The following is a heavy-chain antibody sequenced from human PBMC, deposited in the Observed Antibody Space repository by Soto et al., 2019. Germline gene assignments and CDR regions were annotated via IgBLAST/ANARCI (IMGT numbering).Heavy chain of an antibody. D-gene: IGHD6-19*01. Sequence: SETLCLTCTVSGGSISSYYWSWIRQPPGKGLEWIGYIYYSGSTNYNPSLKSRVTISVDTSKNQFSLKLSSVTAADTAVYYCARSIAVAGRTGFDYWGQGTLVTVSS. CDR3: ARSIAVAGRTGFDY. CDR1: GGSISSYY. CDR2: IYYSGST. J-gene: IGHJ4*02. V-gene: IGHV4-59*08.